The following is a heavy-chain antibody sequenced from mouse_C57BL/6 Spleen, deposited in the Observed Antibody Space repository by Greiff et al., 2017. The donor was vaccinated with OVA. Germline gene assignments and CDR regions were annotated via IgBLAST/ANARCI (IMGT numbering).Heavy chain of an antibody. J-gene: IGHJ1*03. CDR3: ASRGGYGNYWYFDV. V-gene: IGHV1-26*01. CDR1: RYTFTDYY. CDR2: INPNNGGT. D-gene: IGHD2-1*01. Sequence: VQLQQSGPELVKPGASVKISCKASRYTFTDYYMNWVKQSHGKSLEWIGDINPNNGGTSYNQKFKGKATLTVDKSSSTAYMELRSLTSEDSAVYYCASRGGYGNYWYFDVWGTGTTVTVSS.